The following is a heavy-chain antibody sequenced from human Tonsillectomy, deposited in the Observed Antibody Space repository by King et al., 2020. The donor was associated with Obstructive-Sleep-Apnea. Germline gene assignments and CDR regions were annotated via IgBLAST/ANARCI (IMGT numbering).Heavy chain of an antibody. J-gene: IGHJ5*02. CDR2: ISGSAGST. D-gene: IGHD6-13*01. CDR1: GFTFSSYA. CDR3: AKDFRAAPGSSWFDP. Sequence: VQLVESGGGLVQPGGSLRLSCAASGFTFSSYAMSWVRQAPGKGLEWVSTISGSAGSTYYAESVKGRFTISRDNSKTTLYLQMNSLRAEDTAVYYCAKDFRAAPGSSWFDPWGQGTLVTVSS. V-gene: IGHV3-23*04.